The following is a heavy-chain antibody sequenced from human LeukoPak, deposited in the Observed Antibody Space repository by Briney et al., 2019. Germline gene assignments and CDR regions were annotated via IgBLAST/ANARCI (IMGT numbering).Heavy chain of an antibody. Sequence: GGSLRLSCGASGFTFSSYGMHWVRQAPGKGLEWVAVIWYDGSNKYYADSVKDRFTISRDNSKNTLYLQLHSLRVEDTAVYYCGGKRRTDYPYDYWGQGTLVTVSS. D-gene: IGHD3-16*01. J-gene: IGHJ4*02. CDR3: GGKRRTDYPYDY. CDR1: GFTFSSYG. CDR2: IWYDGSNK. V-gene: IGHV3-33*01.